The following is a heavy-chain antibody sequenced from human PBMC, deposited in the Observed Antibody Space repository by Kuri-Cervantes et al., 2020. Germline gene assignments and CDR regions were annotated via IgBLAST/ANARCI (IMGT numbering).Heavy chain of an antibody. V-gene: IGHV3-7*01. CDR3: AREGDNYGDYEFDY. CDR1: GFTYIIYW. J-gene: IGHJ4*02. Sequence: GESLKISCAASGFTYIIYWMNWVRQAPGKGLEWVANIKQDGSEKYYVDSVKGRFTISRDNAKNSLYLQMNSLRVEDTAVYYCAREGDNYGDYEFDYWGQGTLVTVSS. D-gene: IGHD4-17*01. CDR2: IKQDGSEK.